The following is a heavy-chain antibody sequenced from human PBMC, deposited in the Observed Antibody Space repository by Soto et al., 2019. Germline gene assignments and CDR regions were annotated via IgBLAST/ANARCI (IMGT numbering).Heavy chain of an antibody. Sequence: SVKVSCKASGGTFSSYAISWVRQAPGQGLEWMGGIIPIFGTANYAQKFQGRVTITADKSTSTAYMELSSLRSEDTAVYYCARYGGKSPDWFDPWGQGTLVTVSS. CDR3: ARYGGKSPDWFDP. J-gene: IGHJ5*02. CDR1: GGTFSSYA. D-gene: IGHD2-15*01. CDR2: IIPIFGTA. V-gene: IGHV1-69*06.